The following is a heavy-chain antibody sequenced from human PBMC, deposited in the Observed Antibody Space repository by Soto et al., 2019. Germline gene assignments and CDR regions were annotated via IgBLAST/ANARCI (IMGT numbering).Heavy chain of an antibody. Sequence: GGSLRLSCAASGFTFDDYGMSWVRQAPGKGLEWVSGINWNGGSTGYADSVKGRFTISRDNAKNSLYLQMNSLRAEDTALYHCARDQGYCSSTSCQNWFDPWGQGTLVTAPQ. J-gene: IGHJ5*02. CDR1: GFTFDDYG. CDR2: INWNGGST. V-gene: IGHV3-20*01. D-gene: IGHD2-2*01. CDR3: ARDQGYCSSTSCQNWFDP.